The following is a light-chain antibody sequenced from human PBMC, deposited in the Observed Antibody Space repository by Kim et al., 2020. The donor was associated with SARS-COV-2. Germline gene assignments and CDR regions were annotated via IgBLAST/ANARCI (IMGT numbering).Light chain of an antibody. Sequence: QPVLTQPPSASASLGASVTLPCTLSSGYSNYKVDWYQQRPGKGPRFVMRVGTGGIVGSKGDGIPDRFSVLGSGLNRYLTIKNIQEEDESDYHCGADHGSGSNFVYVFGGGTQLTVL. J-gene: IGLJ3*02. CDR3: GADHGSGSNFVYV. V-gene: IGLV9-49*01. CDR2: VGTGGIVG. CDR1: SGYSNYK.